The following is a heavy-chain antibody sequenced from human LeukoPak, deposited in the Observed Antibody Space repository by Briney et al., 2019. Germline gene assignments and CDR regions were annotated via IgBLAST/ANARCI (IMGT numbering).Heavy chain of an antibody. Sequence: ASVKVSCKASGYTFTSYYMHWVRQALGQGLEWMGIINPSGGGTNYAQNFQGRVTMTRDTSTSTVYMELSSLRSEDTAMYYCARDNSRNSNDYWGQGTLVTVSS. CDR1: GYTFTSYY. J-gene: IGHJ4*02. D-gene: IGHD1-20*01. V-gene: IGHV1-46*01. CDR2: INPSGGGT. CDR3: ARDNSRNSNDY.